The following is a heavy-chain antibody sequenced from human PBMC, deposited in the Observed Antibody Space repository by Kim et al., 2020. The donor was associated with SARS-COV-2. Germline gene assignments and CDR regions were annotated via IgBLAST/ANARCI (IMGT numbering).Heavy chain of an antibody. V-gene: IGHV3-64D*06. CDR1: GFTFSSYA. D-gene: IGHD1-7*01. CDR2: ISSNGGST. CDR3: VKDLSITGTTSDWFDP. Sequence: GGSLRLPCSASGFTFSSYAMHWVRQAPGKGLVYVSAISSNGGSTYYADSVKGRFTISRDNSKNTLYLQMSSLRAEDTAVYYCVKDLSITGTTSDWFDPWGQGTLVTVSS. J-gene: IGHJ5*02.